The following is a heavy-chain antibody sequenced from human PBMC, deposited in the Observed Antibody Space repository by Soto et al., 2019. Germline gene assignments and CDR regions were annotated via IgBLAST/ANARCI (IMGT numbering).Heavy chain of an antibody. J-gene: IGHJ4*02. V-gene: IGHV4-39*01. D-gene: IGHD3-10*01. CDR2: KHYSGST. CDR1: GGSVSNSNYY. CDR3: APAGSGAFYFDY. Sequence: QLQLQGSGPGLVKPSETLSLTCTVSGGSVSNSNYYWVCIRQPPGQGLEGIGTKHYSGSTFYNPCLESSVSISVDKSKNQFSLRLSSVTAADTAVYYCAPAGSGAFYFDYWGQGTLVTVSS.